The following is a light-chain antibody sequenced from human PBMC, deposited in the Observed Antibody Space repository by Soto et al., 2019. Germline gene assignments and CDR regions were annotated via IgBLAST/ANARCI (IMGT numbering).Light chain of an antibody. CDR1: ESVSSRY. CDR2: GAS. V-gene: IGKV3-20*01. J-gene: IGKJ3*01. CDR3: QQYCSLPLLT. Sequence: ESVLTQSPGTLSLSPGERATLSCRASESVSSRYLAWYQQKPGQAPRLLIYGASSRATGIPDRFSGSGSGTEVTLTISRLEPEDAAVEYCQQYCSLPLLTFGPGTKVDIK.